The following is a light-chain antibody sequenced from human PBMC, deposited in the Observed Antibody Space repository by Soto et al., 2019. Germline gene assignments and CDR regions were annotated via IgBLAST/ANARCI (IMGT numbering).Light chain of an antibody. V-gene: IGLV2-11*01. J-gene: IGLJ3*02. CDR2: DVS. CDR3: CSYAGNSLWV. Sequence: QSALTQPRSVSGSPGQSVTISCTGTSSDVGGYNYVSWYQQHPGKAPKLMIYDVSKWPSGVPDRFSGSKSGNTASLTISRLQAEDEADYYCCSYAGNSLWVFGGGTKLTVL. CDR1: SSDVGGYNY.